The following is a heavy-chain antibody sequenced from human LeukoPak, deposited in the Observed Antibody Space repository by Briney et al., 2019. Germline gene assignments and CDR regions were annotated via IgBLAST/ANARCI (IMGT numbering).Heavy chain of an antibody. Sequence: PSETLSLTCAVYGGSFSGYYWSWIRQPPGKGLEWIGEINHSGSTNYNPSLKSRVTMSVDTSKNQFSLKLSSVTAADTAVYYCARGRETIRLPNAFDIWGQGTMVTVSS. V-gene: IGHV4-34*01. CDR2: INHSGST. CDR3: ARGRETIRLPNAFDI. D-gene: IGHD5-18*01. J-gene: IGHJ3*02. CDR1: GGSFSGYY.